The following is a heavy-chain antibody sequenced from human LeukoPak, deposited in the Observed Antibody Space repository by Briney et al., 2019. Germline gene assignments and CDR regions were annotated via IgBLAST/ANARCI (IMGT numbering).Heavy chain of an antibody. CDR3: ARGNQLWLPHRYYYYMDV. Sequence: EASVKVSCKASGGTFSSYTISWVRQAPGQGLEWMGRIIPILGIANYAQKFQGRGTITADKSTSTAYMEPSSLRSEDTAVYYCARGNQLWLPHRYYYYMDVWGKGTTVTVSS. CDR1: GGTFSSYT. D-gene: IGHD5-18*01. J-gene: IGHJ6*03. CDR2: IIPILGIA. V-gene: IGHV1-69*02.